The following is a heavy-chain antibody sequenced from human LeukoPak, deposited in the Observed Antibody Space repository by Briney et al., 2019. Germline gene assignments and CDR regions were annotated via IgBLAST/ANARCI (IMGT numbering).Heavy chain of an antibody. D-gene: IGHD3-9*01. CDR1: GYTFTSYY. CDR3: ARTHYDILTGYQSGVGWDDAFDI. CDR2: INPSGGST. Sequence: GASVRVSCKASGYTFTSYYMHWVRQAPGQGLEWMVIINPSGGSTSYAQKFQGRVTMTRDTSTSTVYMELSSLRSEDTAVYYCARTHYDILTGYQSGVGWDDAFDIWGQGTMVTVSS. J-gene: IGHJ3*02. V-gene: IGHV1-46*01.